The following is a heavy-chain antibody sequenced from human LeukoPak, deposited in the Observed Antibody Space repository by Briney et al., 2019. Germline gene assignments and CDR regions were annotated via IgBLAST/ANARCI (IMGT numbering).Heavy chain of an antibody. CDR1: EFTLNIYS. J-gene: IGHJ3*02. CDR2: TSGMTSNI. V-gene: IGHV3-48*01. Sequence: GGSLRLSCAASEFTLNIYSVNWVRQAPGKGLEWIAYTSGMTSNIYYADSVKDRFTVSRDNANNSVFLQMNSLRAEDTGVYYCAKDSRNRYDFWSGSGNDAFDIWGQGTMVTVSS. CDR3: AKDSRNRYDFWSGSGNDAFDI. D-gene: IGHD3-3*01.